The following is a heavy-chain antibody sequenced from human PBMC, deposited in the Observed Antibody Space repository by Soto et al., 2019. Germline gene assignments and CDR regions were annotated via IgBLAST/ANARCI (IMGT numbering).Heavy chain of an antibody. CDR3: ARESSSGSYYYFGFDV. Sequence: SETLSLTCAVSGGSISSSNWWSWVRQSPEKGLEWIGEIYHSESTNYNPSLKSRVTISVDNSKNQFSLRLISVTAADTAVYYCARESSSGSYYYFGFDVWGQGTTVTVSS. V-gene: IGHV4-4*02. D-gene: IGHD6-13*01. CDR1: GGSISSSNW. J-gene: IGHJ6*02. CDR2: IYHSEST.